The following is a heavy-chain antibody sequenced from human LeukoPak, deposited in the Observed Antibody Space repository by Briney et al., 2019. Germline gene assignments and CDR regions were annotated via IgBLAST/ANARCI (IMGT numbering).Heavy chain of an antibody. CDR3: ARDLGMGILTGYYNEVSGMDV. CDR1: GYTFTSYY. J-gene: IGHJ6*02. CDR2: INPSGGST. Sequence: GASVKVSCKASGYTFTSYYMHWVRQAPGQGLEWMGIINPSGGSTSYAQKFQGRVTMTRDTSTSTVYMELSSLRSDDTAVYYCARDLGMGILTGYYNEVSGMDVWGQGTTVTVSS. V-gene: IGHV1-46*01. D-gene: IGHD3-9*01.